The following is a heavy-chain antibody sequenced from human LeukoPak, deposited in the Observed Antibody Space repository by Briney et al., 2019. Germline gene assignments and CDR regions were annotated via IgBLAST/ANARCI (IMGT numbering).Heavy chain of an antibody. V-gene: IGHV1-8*01. J-gene: IGHJ3*02. CDR3: ASGIVVVPAAIQGYSYGYFPDAFDI. CDR2: MNPNSGNT. CDR1: GYTFTSYD. D-gene: IGHD2-2*02. Sequence: GASVKVSCKASGYTFTSYDINWVRQATGQVLEWMGWMNPNSGNTGYAQKFQGRVTMTRNTSISTAYMELSSLRSEDTAVYYCASGIVVVPAAIQGYSYGYFPDAFDIWGQGTMVTVSS.